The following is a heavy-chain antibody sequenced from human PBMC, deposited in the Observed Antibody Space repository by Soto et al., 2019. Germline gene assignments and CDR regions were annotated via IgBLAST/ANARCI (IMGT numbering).Heavy chain of an antibody. CDR3: AAERRWELL. CDR1: GLIISSSD. Sequence: XGSLILSCTASGLIISSSDMNWFRQAPGKGLEWVSYISSSGSPIYYADSVKGRFTISRDNAKNSLFLQMNSLRAEDTSVYYCAAERRWELLWGQGDLVTVS. D-gene: IGHD1-26*01. J-gene: IGHJ4*02. CDR2: ISSSGSPI. V-gene: IGHV3-48*03.